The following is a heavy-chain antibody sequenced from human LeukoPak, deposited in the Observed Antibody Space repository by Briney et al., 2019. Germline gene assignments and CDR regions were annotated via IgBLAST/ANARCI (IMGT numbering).Heavy chain of an antibody. V-gene: IGHV4-39*01. J-gene: IGHJ5*02. D-gene: IGHD3-22*01. Sequence: SETLSLTCAVSGGSISSSSYYWGWIRQPPGKGLEWIGSMYYSGNTYYNPSLKSRVTISVDTSKNQFSLKLSSVTAADTAVYYCARWSSNYYDSSGRRFDPWGQGTLVTVSS. CDR1: GGSISSSSYY. CDR2: MYYSGNT. CDR3: ARWSSNYYDSSGRRFDP.